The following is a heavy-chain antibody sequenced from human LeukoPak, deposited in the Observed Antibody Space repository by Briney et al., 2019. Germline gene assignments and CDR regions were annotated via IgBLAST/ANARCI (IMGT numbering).Heavy chain of an antibody. V-gene: IGHV3-23*01. CDR1: GFTFSSHA. CDR2: IGGSDKT. Sequence: GGSLRLSCAASGFTFSSHAVSWVRQAPGKGLEWVSAIGGSDKTYYPDSGVKGRFTISRDTSKNTLYLQMNNLRAEDTAVYYCAKRATVAKTFDDWGQGTLVAVSS. J-gene: IGHJ4*02. D-gene: IGHD4-23*01. CDR3: AKRATVAKTFDD.